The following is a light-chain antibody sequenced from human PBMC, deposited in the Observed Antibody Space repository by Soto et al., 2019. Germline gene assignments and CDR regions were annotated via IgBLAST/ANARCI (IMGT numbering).Light chain of an antibody. Sequence: QSVLTQPPSVSGAPGQRVTISCTGSSSNIGAGYDVHWYQQLPGTAPKLLIYGNSNRPSGVPDRFSGSKSGTSASLAITGLQAEDEADYYCQSYDSSPLCGGGTKLTVL. CDR2: GNS. J-gene: IGLJ2*01. CDR1: SSNIGAGYD. V-gene: IGLV1-40*01. CDR3: QSYDSSPL.